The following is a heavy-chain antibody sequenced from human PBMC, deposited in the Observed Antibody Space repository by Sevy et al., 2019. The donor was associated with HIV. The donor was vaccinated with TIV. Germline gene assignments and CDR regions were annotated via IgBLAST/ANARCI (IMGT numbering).Heavy chain of an antibody. CDR3: ARDGVSSGWYRGYYFDY. J-gene: IGHJ4*02. Sequence: GGSLRLSCAASRFTFNTYAMHWVRQAPGKGLDWVAFISYDGTSEYYADSVKGRFTISRDNSKNTLYLQMNSLRAEDTAVYYCARDGVSSGWYRGYYFDYWGQGTLVTVSS. CDR2: ISYDGTSE. CDR1: RFTFNTYA. D-gene: IGHD6-19*01. V-gene: IGHV3-30*04.